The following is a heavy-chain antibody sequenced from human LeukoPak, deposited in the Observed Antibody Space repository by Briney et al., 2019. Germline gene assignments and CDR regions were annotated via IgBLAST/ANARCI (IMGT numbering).Heavy chain of an antibody. J-gene: IGHJ4*02. V-gene: IGHV3-15*01. CDR3: TSNLYCSTSSCYTLDN. CDR2: IKSKSERGTT. CDR1: GFNFSNGW. D-gene: IGHD2-2*02. Sequence: GGSLRLSCAASGFNFSNGWMSWVRQAPGKGLEWVGRIKSKSERGTTDYAAPVKGRFTISRDGSTNTVYLHMNSLKTEDTAVYFCTSNLYCSTSSCYTLDNWGQGTLVAVSP.